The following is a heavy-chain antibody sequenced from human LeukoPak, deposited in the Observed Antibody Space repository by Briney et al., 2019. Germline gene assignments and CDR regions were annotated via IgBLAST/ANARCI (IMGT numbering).Heavy chain of an antibody. CDR1: GGSFSDYY. Sequence: SDTLSLTCAVYGGSFSDYYWSWIRQPPGKGLEWIGEINHSGSTNYNPSLKSRVTISVDTSKNQFSLKLSSVTAADTAVYYCARGWFDPWGQGTLVTVSS. CDR2: INHSGST. J-gene: IGHJ5*02. CDR3: ARGWFDP. V-gene: IGHV4-34*01.